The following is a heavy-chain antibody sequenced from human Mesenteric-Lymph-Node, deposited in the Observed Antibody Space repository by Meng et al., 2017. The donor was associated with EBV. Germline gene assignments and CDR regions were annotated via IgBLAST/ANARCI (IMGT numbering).Heavy chain of an antibody. V-gene: IGHV4-59*12. Sequence: QVQPQESGPGLVKASETLSPTCTVSGGSISSYYWRWIRQPPEKGLEWIGEINHSGSTNYNPSLKSRVTISVDTSKNQFSLKLSSVTAADTAVYYCARPWLGRFDYWGQGTLVTVSS. D-gene: IGHD6-19*01. CDR1: GGSISSYY. CDR3: ARPWLGRFDY. CDR2: INHSGST. J-gene: IGHJ4*02.